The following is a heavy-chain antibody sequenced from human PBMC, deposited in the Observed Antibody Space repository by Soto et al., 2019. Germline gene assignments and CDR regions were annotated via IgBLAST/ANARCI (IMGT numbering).Heavy chain of an antibody. J-gene: IGHJ4*02. CDR3: GQWLALGYFDY. V-gene: IGHV2-5*02. Sequence: QITLKESGPTLVKPTQTLTLTCTFSGFSLSTSGVGVGWIRQPPGKALEWLALIYWDDDKRYSPSLKSRLTITKDTSKNQVVLTMTNMDPVDTATYYCGQWLALGYFDYWAREPWSPSPQ. CDR2: IYWDDDK. CDR1: GFSLSTSGVG. D-gene: IGHD6-19*01.